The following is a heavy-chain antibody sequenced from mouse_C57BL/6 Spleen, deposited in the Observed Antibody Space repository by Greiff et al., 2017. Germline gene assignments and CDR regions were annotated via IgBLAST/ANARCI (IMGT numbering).Heavy chain of an antibody. V-gene: IGHV3-6*01. CDR3: ARGDYDYEGFAY. Sequence: EVKLQESGPGLVKPSQSLSLTCSVTGYSITSGYYWNWIRQFPGNKLEWMGYISYDGSNNYNPSLKNRISITRDTSKNQFFLKLNSVTTEDTATYYCARGDYDYEGFAYWGQGTLVTVSA. CDR2: ISYDGSN. CDR1: GYSITSGYY. J-gene: IGHJ3*01. D-gene: IGHD2-4*01.